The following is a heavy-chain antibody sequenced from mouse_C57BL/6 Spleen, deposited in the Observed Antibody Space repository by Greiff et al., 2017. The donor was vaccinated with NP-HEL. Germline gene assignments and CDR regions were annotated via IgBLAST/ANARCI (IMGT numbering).Heavy chain of an antibody. D-gene: IGHD1-1*01. V-gene: IGHV1-39*01. CDR2: INPNYGTI. CDR3: ARQTTVGSLYAMDY. CDR1: GYSFTDYN. J-gene: IGHJ4*01. Sequence: VQLKESGPELVKPGASVKISCKASGYSFTDYNMNWVKQSNGKSLEWIGVINPNYGTISYNQKFKGKSTLTVDQSSSTAYMQLNSLTSEDSAVYYCARQTTVGSLYAMDYWGQGTSVTVSS.